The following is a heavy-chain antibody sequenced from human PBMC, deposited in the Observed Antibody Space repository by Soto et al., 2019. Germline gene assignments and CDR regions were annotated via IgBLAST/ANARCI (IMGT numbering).Heavy chain of an antibody. CDR2: ISYDGSNK. CDR1: GFTFSSYG. V-gene: IGHV3-30*18. Sequence: QVQLVESGGGVVQPGRSLRLSCAASGFTFSSYGMHWVRQAPGKGLERVAVISYDGSNKYYADSVKGRFTISRDNSKITLYLQMTSRRAEDTAVYYCAKEQGREGVDIVGATHYYYGMDVWGQGTTVTVSS. D-gene: IGHD1-26*01. CDR3: AKEQGREGVDIVGATHYYYGMDV. J-gene: IGHJ6*02.